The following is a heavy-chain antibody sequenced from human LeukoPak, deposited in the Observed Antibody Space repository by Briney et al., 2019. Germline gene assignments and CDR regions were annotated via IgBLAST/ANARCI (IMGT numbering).Heavy chain of an antibody. D-gene: IGHD1-26*01. Sequence: PGGSLRLSCAASGFTFSSYSMNWLRQAPGKGLEWVSSISSTSTYIYYADSVKGRFTISRDNAKNSLYLQMNSLRAEDTAVYYCACLVGATQDVWGKGTTVIVSS. CDR1: GFTFSSYS. CDR2: ISSTSTYI. J-gene: IGHJ6*04. CDR3: ACLVGATQDV. V-gene: IGHV3-21*01.